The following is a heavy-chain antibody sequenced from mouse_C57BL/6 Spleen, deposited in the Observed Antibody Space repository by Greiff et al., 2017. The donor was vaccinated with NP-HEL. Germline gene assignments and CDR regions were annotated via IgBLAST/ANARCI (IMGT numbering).Heavy chain of an antibody. V-gene: IGHV5-17*01. Sequence: EVQVVESGGGLVKPGGSQKLSCAASGFTFSDYGMHWVRQAPEKGLEWVAYISSGSSTIYYADTVKGRFTISRDNAKNTLFLQMTSLRSEDTAMYYCAREDSNEAMDYWGQGTSVTVSS. CDR3: AREDSNEAMDY. CDR2: ISSGSSTI. D-gene: IGHD2-5*01. J-gene: IGHJ4*01. CDR1: GFTFSDYG.